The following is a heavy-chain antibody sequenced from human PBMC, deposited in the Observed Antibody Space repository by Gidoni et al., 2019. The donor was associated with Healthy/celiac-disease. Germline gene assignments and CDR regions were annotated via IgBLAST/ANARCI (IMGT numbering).Heavy chain of an antibody. CDR1: GVPCSDYD. Sequence: QVQLVESGGGLVKPGGSLRLSCAASGVPCSDYDMSSIRPAPGKGLELVSYISSSGSTIYYADSVKGRFTISRDNAKNSLYLQMNSLRAEDTAVYYCARSPGGESGYQLLYYYYYGMDVWGQGTTVTVSS. V-gene: IGHV3-11*01. D-gene: IGHD2-2*01. J-gene: IGHJ6*02. CDR3: ARSPGGESGYQLLYYYYYGMDV. CDR2: ISSSGSTI.